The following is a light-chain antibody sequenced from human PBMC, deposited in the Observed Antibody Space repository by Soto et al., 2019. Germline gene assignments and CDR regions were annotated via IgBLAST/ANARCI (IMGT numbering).Light chain of an antibody. V-gene: IGLV1-51*02. CDR1: SSNIGNNY. CDR2: ENN. CDR3: ETWDSSLSAGV. J-gene: IGLJ3*02. Sequence: QSALTQPPSVSAAPGQTVTISCSGSSSNIGNNYVSWYQQLPGTAPKLLIYENNLRPSGIPDRFSGSKSGTSATLGITGLQTGEEADYYCETWDSSLSAGVFGGGTKLTVL.